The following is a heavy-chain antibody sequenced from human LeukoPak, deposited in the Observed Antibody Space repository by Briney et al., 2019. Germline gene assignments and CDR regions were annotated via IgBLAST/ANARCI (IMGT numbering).Heavy chain of an antibody. V-gene: IGHV4-38-2*02. CDR1: GYSISSGYY. Sequence: SETLSLTCTVSGYSISSGYYWGWIRQPPGKGLEWIGSIYHSGSTYYNPSLKSRVTISVGTSKNQFSLKLSSVTAADTAVYYCALYYDSSGYSTVSDAFDIWGQGTMVTVSS. J-gene: IGHJ3*02. CDR3: ALYYDSSGYSTVSDAFDI. D-gene: IGHD3-22*01. CDR2: IYHSGST.